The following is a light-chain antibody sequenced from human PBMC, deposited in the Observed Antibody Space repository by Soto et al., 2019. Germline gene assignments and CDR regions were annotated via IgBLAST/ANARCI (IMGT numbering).Light chain of an antibody. CDR1: SSDIGGYNY. V-gene: IGLV2-14*01. J-gene: IGLJ3*02. CDR2: DVS. Sequence: QSALTQPASVSGSPGQSITISCTGTSSDIGGYNYVSWYQQHPGKAPKLMIYDVSIRPSGVSNRFSGSKSGNTASLTISGHQAEDEADYYCSSYTSSSTWVFGGGTKVTVL. CDR3: SSYTSSSTWV.